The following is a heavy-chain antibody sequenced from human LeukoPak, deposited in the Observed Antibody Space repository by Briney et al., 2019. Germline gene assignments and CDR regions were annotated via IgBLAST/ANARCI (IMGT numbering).Heavy chain of an antibody. Sequence: GGSLRLSCAVSGITLSNYGMTWVRQAPGKGLEWVAGISDTGGRTNYADSVKGRFTISRDNPKNTLYLQMNSLRAEDTAVYYCARGGAHGMDVWGQGATVTVAS. CDR3: ARGGAHGMDV. V-gene: IGHV3-23*01. D-gene: IGHD1-26*01. CDR1: GITLSNYG. J-gene: IGHJ6*02. CDR2: ISDTGGRT.